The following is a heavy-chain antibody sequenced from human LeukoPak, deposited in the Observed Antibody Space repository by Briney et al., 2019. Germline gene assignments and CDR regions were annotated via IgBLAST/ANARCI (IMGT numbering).Heavy chain of an antibody. CDR1: GFPFSTYG. J-gene: IGHJ4*02. D-gene: IGHD6-13*01. V-gene: IGHV3-33*01. Sequence: QPGRSLVLSGAAPGFPFSTYGKHWFRRAQAKGLEWVALIWYEGSNKYYADSVKGRFTISRDNSKNAMYLQMNRLRAEDTDVYYCATRRGLRGGSSPFLVDYWGQGTLVAGS. CDR2: IWYEGSNK. CDR3: ATRRGLRGGSSPFLVDY.